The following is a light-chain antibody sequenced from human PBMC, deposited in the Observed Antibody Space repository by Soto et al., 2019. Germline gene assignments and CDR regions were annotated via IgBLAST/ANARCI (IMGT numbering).Light chain of an antibody. CDR2: DAS. CDR3: QQYNSYSGT. CDR1: QSISSW. Sequence: DIPITQSPSTLSASLVDRXTIXWRASQSISSWLAWYQQKPGKAPKLLIYDASSLESGVPSRFSGSGSGTEFTLTISSLQPDDFAAYYCQQYNSYSGTIGQGTKVDIK. V-gene: IGKV1-5*01. J-gene: IGKJ1*01.